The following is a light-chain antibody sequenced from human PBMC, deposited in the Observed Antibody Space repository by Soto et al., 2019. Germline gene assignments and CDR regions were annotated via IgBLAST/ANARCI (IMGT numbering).Light chain of an antibody. V-gene: IGKV1-33*01. J-gene: IGKJ5*01. CDR2: DAS. CDR3: QQSDRLTIT. Sequence: DIQMTQSPSSLSASVGDRVTITCRASQDISNYLNWYQQRPGKAPKLLIYDASNLERGVPSRFSGTRTWTHFTVAITSLQPEDVATYYCQQSDRLTITFGQGTRLEI. CDR1: QDISNY.